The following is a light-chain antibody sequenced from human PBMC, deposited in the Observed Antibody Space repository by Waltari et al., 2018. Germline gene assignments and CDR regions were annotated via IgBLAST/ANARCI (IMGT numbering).Light chain of an antibody. Sequence: IVLTQSPATLSLSPGERATLPCRASQSVRNYLAWYQQKPGQAPRLLIYDASDRATGIPARFSGSGSGTDFTLTISSLEPEDFAVYYCQQRNSWPLTFGGGTKVEIK. CDR2: DAS. V-gene: IGKV3-11*01. CDR1: QSVRNY. CDR3: QQRNSWPLT. J-gene: IGKJ4*01.